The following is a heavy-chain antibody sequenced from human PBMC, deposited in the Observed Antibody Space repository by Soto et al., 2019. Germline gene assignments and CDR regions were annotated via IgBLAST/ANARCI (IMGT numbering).Heavy chain of an antibody. CDR2: ISASGGGT. V-gene: IGHV3-23*01. J-gene: IGHJ1*01. CDR1: GFTFSSYA. D-gene: IGHD5-18*01. CDR3: AKDLTMWRQLIEYFHH. Sequence: EVQLLESGGGLVQPGGSLRLSCAASGFTFSSYAMSWVRQAPEKGLEWVSGISASGGGTSYADSVKGRFTISRDNSKNMLYLQMNSLRADDTAVYYCAKDLTMWRQLIEYFHHWGRGTLVTVSS.